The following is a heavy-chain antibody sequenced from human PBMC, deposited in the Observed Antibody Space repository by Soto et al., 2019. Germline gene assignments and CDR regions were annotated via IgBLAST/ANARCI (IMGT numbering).Heavy chain of an antibody. CDR3: ARGIVVVPASMYDYYGMDV. Sequence: GASVKVSCKASGYTFTGYYMHWVRQAPGQGLEWMGWINPNSGGTNYAQKFQGWVTMTRDTSISTAYMELSRLRSDDTAVYYCARGIVVVPASMYDYYGMDVWGQRTTVTVSS. D-gene: IGHD2-2*01. CDR1: GYTFTGYY. J-gene: IGHJ6*02. CDR2: INPNSGGT. V-gene: IGHV1-2*04.